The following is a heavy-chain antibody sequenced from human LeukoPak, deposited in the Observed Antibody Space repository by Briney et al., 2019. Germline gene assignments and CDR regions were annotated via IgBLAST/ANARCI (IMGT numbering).Heavy chain of an antibody. CDR1: GFTFSSYG. Sequence: GGSLRLSCAASGFTFSSYGMSWVRQAPGKGLEWVSAISGSGGSTYYADSVKGRFTISRDNSKNTLYLQMNSLRAEDTAVYYCAKDRAIVATTIIDYWGQGTLVTVSS. J-gene: IGHJ4*02. V-gene: IGHV3-23*01. CDR2: ISGSGGST. CDR3: AKDRAIVATTIIDY. D-gene: IGHD5-12*01.